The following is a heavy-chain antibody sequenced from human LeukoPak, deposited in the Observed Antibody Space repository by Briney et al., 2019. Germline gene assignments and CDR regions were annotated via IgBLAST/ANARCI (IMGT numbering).Heavy chain of an antibody. CDR3: ARAVGPTHFDY. V-gene: IGHV3-7*04. CDR1: GFTFSTYW. Sequence: GGSLRLSCAVSGFTFSTYWMSWVRQAPGKGLEWVANIKQDGTEKYYVDSVNGRFTISRDNAKNSLYLQMSSLRAEDTAMYYCARAVGPTHFDYWGQGTLVTVSS. J-gene: IGHJ4*02. CDR2: IKQDGTEK. D-gene: IGHD1-26*01.